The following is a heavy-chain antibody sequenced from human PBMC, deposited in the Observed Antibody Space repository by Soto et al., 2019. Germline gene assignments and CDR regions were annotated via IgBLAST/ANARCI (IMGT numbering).Heavy chain of an antibody. CDR2: ISGSGGST. J-gene: IGHJ4*02. V-gene: IGHV3-23*01. CDR1: GFTFSSYA. CDR3: AKVVGEYSSSWYDY. D-gene: IGHD6-13*01. Sequence: EVQLLESGGGLVQPGGSLRLSCAASGFTFSSYAMSWVRQDPGKGLEWVSAISGSGGSTYYAVSMKGRFTISRDNSKNTLYLQMNSLRAEDTAVYYCAKVVGEYSSSWYDYWGQGTLVTVSS.